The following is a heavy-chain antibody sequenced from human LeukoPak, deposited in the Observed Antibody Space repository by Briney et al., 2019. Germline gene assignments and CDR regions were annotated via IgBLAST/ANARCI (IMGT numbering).Heavy chain of an antibody. D-gene: IGHD6-19*01. CDR1: GLTFSSYE. V-gene: IGHV3-48*03. CDR3: ARAKEAVAGTGYYYYGMDV. CDR2: ISSSGSTI. J-gene: IGHJ6*02. Sequence: PGGSLRLSCAASGLTFSSYEMNWVRQAPGKGLEWVSYISSSGSTIYYADSVKGRFTISRDNAKNSLYLQMNSLRAEDTAVCYCARAKEAVAGTGYYYYGMDVWGQGTTVTVSS.